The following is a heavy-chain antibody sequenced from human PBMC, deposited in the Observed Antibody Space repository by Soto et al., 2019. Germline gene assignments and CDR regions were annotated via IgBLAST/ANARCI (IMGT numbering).Heavy chain of an antibody. V-gene: IGHV5-51*01. Sequence: EVQLVQSGAEVKKPGDSLKISCKGSGYNFVNYWIGWVRQIPGKGLEWMGTIYPGDSDIRYGPSFEGQVTISADTSASTAFLEWSSLKASDNAIYHCARSSGRGRDGHNYDYWGQGTLVTVSS. CDR2: IYPGDSDI. CDR1: GYNFVNYW. CDR3: ARSSGRGRDGHNYDY. D-gene: IGHD3-10*01. J-gene: IGHJ4*02.